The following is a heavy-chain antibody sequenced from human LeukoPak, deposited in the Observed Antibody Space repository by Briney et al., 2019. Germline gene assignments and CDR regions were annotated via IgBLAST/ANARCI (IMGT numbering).Heavy chain of an antibody. J-gene: IGHJ5*02. CDR1: GFTFSSYA. D-gene: IGHD6-19*01. V-gene: IGHV3-23*01. Sequence: GGSLRLSCAASGFTFSSYAMSWVRQAPGKGLEWVSAISGGGGSTYYADSVKGRFTISRDNSKNTLYLQMNSLRAEDTAVYYCAKDQTAVAGITWFDPWGQGTLVTVSS. CDR3: AKDQTAVAGITWFDP. CDR2: ISGGGGST.